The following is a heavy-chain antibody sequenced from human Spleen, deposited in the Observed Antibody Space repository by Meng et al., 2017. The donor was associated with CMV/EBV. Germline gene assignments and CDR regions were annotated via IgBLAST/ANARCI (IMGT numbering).Heavy chain of an antibody. CDR3: ARDEAIYYGMED. CDR2: ISGYNGNT. CDR1: GYSSG. Sequence: ASVKVSCKASGYSSGFSWVRQAPGQGLEWMGWISGYNGNTYYAQSLQGRVTLTTDSSTTTASMELRGLRSDDTAVYYCARDEAIYYGMEDWGQGTTVTVSS. J-gene: IGHJ6*02. V-gene: IGHV1-18*01.